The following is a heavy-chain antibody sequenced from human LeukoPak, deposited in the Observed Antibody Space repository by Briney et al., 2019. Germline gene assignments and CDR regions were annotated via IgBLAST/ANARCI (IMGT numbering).Heavy chain of an antibody. CDR2: IYYSGST. Sequence: SETLSLTCTVSGGSTSSYYWSWIRQPPGKGLEWIGYIYYSGSTNYNPSLKSRVTISVDTSKNQFSLKLSSVTAADTAVYYCARDGPYCGGDCYSSPGSQHWGQGTLVTVSS. CDR1: GGSTSSYY. CDR3: ARDGPYCGGDCYSSPGSQH. V-gene: IGHV4-59*01. J-gene: IGHJ1*01. D-gene: IGHD2-21*02.